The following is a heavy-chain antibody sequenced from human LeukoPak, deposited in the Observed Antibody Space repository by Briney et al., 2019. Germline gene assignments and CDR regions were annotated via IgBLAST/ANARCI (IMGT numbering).Heavy chain of an antibody. V-gene: IGHV3-30*18. CDR2: ISYDGSNK. CDR1: GFTFSNYW. CDR3: AKDRISEETYSWFDP. D-gene: IGHD2-15*01. Sequence: GGSLRLSCAASGFTFSNYWMHWVRQAPGKGLEWVAVISYDGSNKYYADSVKGRFTISRDNSKNTLYLQMNSLRAEDTAVYYCAKDRISEETYSWFDPWGQGTLVTVSS. J-gene: IGHJ5*02.